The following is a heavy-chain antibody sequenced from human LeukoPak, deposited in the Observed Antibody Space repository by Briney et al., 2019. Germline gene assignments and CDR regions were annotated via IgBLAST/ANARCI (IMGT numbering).Heavy chain of an antibody. CDR3: TRELSGSQDY. J-gene: IGHJ4*02. V-gene: IGHV4-39*07. Sequence: PSETLSLSCTVSGGSISSSSYYWGRIPQPPGKGLEWIGSIYYSCSTYYNPSLKSRVTISVDPSKKQFSLKVSSVTAADTAVYYCTRELSGSQDYWGQGTLVTVSS. D-gene: IGHD3-22*01. CDR2: IYYSCST. CDR1: GGSISSSSYY.